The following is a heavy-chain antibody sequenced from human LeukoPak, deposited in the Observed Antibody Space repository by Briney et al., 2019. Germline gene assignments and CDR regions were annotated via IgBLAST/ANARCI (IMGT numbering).Heavy chain of an antibody. CDR2: IDSDGSTT. V-gene: IGHV3-74*01. CDR1: GFTFSSYG. Sequence: PGGSLRLSCAASGFTFSSYGMHWVRQAPGKGLVWVSRIDSDGSTTNYADSVKGRFTISRENAKNTLYLQMNSLRAEDTAVYYCVRESGSVAFDIWGQGTMVTVSS. J-gene: IGHJ3*02. D-gene: IGHD5-12*01. CDR3: VRESGSVAFDI.